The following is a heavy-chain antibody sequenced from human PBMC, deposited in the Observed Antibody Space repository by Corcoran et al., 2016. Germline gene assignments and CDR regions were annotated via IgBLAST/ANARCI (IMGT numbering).Heavy chain of an antibody. CDR1: GGSFSGYY. J-gene: IGHJ4*02. Sequence: QVQLQQWGAGLLKPSETLSLTCAVYGGSFSGYYWSWIRQPPGKGLEWIGEINHRGSTNYNPSLKSRVTISVDTAKNQFSLKLSSVTAADTAVYYCARGITGYSSGKYYFDYWGQGTLVTVSS. D-gene: IGHD6-19*01. V-gene: IGHV4-34*01. CDR3: ARGITGYSSGKYYFDY. CDR2: INHRGST.